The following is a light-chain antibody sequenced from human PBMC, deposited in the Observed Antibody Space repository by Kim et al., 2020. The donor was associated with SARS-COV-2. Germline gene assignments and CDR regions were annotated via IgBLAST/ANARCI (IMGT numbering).Light chain of an antibody. CDR2: DGF. V-gene: IGKV3-11*01. CDR1: QSISSF. J-gene: IGKJ5*01. Sequence: EIVLTQSPTTLSLSPGERATLSCRASQSISSFLAWYQHKPGQAPRLLIYDGFNRATGIPARFSGSGSGTDFTLTISSLEPEDFAVYYCQQRSIWPLTFGQVTRLEIK. CDR3: QQRSIWPLT.